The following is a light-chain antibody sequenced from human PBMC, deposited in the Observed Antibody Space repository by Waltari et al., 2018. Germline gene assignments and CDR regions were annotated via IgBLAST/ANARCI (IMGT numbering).Light chain of an antibody. V-gene: IGKV4-1*01. CDR3: QQYYSTPLT. J-gene: IGKJ1*01. CDR2: WAS. Sequence: DIVMTQSPDSLAVSLGERATMNCKSSQSVLYSSNNKNYLAWYQQKPGQPPKLLIYWASTRESGFPDRFSVTGSGTDFTLTISSLQAEDVAVYYCQQYYSTPLTFGQGTKVEIK. CDR1: QSVLYSSNNKNY.